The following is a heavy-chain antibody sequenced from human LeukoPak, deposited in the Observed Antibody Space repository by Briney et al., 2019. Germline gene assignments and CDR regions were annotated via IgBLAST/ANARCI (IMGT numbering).Heavy chain of an antibody. D-gene: IGHD6-6*01. J-gene: IGHJ4*02. Sequence: SETLSLTCTVSGGSISSYYWSWIRQPPGKGLEWIGYIYTSGSTNYNPSLKSRVTISVDTSKNQFSLKLSSVTAADTAVYYCARFLTIRSSALGYYFDYWGQGTLVTVSS. CDR1: GGSISSYY. CDR2: IYTSGST. V-gene: IGHV4-4*09. CDR3: ARFLTIRSSALGYYFDY.